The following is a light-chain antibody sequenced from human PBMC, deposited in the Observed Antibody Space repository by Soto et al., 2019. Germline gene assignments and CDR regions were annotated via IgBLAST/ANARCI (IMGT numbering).Light chain of an antibody. Sequence: QPVLTQPPSASGTPGQRVTISCSGSSSNIGSNFVYWYQQFPGTAPKLLIYRNNQRPSGVPDRFSGSKSGTSASLAISGLPSEDEADYYCAAWDYSLSGWVFGGGTKLTVL. CDR2: RNN. V-gene: IGLV1-47*01. J-gene: IGLJ3*02. CDR3: AAWDYSLSGWV. CDR1: SSNIGSNF.